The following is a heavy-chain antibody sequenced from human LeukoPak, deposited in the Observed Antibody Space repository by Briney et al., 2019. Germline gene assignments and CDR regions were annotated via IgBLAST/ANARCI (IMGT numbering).Heavy chain of an antibody. CDR1: GGSISSGHYY. V-gene: IGHV4-30-4*08. J-gene: IGHJ3*02. CDR3: ARSYFSVGAFDI. Sequence: SETLSLTCTVSGGSISSGHYYWSWIRRPPGKGLEWIGYIYYRGSTYYNPSLQSRVNILVDTSKNQLSLNLTSVTAADTAVYYCARSYFSVGAFDIWGQGTMVTVSS. D-gene: IGHD2/OR15-2a*01. CDR2: IYYRGST.